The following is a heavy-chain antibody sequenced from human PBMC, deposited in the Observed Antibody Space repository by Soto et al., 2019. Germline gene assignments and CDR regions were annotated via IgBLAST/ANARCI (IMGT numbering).Heavy chain of an antibody. J-gene: IGHJ4*02. CDR2: ISSSSSYI. CDR1: GFTFSSYS. V-gene: IGHV3-21*01. Sequence: GGSLRLSCAASGFTFSSYSMNWVRQAPGKGLEWVSSISSSSSYIYYADSVKGRFTISRDNAKNSLYLQMNSLRAEDTAVYYCARAKRNYYDSSGVDYWGQGTLVTVSS. CDR3: ARAKRNYYDSSGVDY. D-gene: IGHD3-22*01.